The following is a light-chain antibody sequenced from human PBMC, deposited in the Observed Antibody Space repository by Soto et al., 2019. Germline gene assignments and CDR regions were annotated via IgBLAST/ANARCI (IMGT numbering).Light chain of an antibody. CDR1: QSVSSY. CDR3: QQRSNWPPRVT. CDR2: DAS. J-gene: IGKJ5*01. Sequence: DIVLRQSPATLSLSPGERATLSCRASQSVSSYLAWYQQKPGQAPRLLIYDASNRATGIPARFSGSGSGTDFTLTTSSLEPEDFAVYYCQQRSNWPPRVTFGQGTRLEIK. V-gene: IGKV3-11*01.